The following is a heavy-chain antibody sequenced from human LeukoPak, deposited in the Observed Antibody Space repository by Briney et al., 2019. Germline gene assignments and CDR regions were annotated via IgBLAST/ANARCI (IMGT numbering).Heavy chain of an antibody. CDR1: GYTFSSYG. CDR2: ISAYNGNT. J-gene: IGHJ4*02. Sequence: ASVKVSCKASGYTFSSYGISWVRQAPGQGLEWMGWISAYNGNTNYAQEVQGRVTMTTDTSTNTAYMEMRSLISDDTAVYYCARGEGYYSGWYSSMDVWGQGTLVTVSS. CDR3: ARGEGYYSGWYSSMDV. D-gene: IGHD6-19*01. V-gene: IGHV1-18*01.